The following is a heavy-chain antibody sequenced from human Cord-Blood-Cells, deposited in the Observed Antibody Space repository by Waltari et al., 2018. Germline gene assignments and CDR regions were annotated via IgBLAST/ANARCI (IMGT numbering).Heavy chain of an antibody. V-gene: IGHV1-69*01. CDR1: GGTFSSYA. CDR3: ARDRNDSSGYYYDAFDI. J-gene: IGHJ3*02. D-gene: IGHD3-22*01. Sequence: QVPLVQSGAEVKKPGSSVKVSCKASGGTFSSYAISWVRQAPGQGLEWMGGVLPIFGTANYAQKFQGRVTITADESTSTAYMELSSLRSEDTAVYYCARDRNDSSGYYYDAFDIWGQGTMVTVSS. CDR2: VLPIFGTA.